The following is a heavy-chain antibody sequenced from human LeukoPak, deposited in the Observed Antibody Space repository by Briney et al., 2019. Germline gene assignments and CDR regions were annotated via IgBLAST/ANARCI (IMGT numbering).Heavy chain of an antibody. CDR3: ARDSSGWYPFDY. CDR1: GGSISSGSYY. Sequence: SETLSLTCTVSGGSISSGSYYWSWIRQPARKGLEWIGYIYYSGSTNYNPSLKSRVTISVDTSKNQFSLKLSSVTAADTAVYYCARDSSGWYPFDYWGQGTLVTVSS. V-gene: IGHV4-61*10. D-gene: IGHD6-19*01. CDR2: IYYSGST. J-gene: IGHJ4*02.